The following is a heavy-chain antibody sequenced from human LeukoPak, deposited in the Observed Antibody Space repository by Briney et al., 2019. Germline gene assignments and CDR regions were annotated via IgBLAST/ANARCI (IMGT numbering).Heavy chain of an antibody. J-gene: IGHJ6*03. V-gene: IGHV3-11*04. CDR3: ARSGGYSSRGYYYYMDV. D-gene: IGHD6-13*01. CDR1: GFILSDYY. Sequence: GGSLRLSCAASGFILSDYYMNWIRQAPGKGLEWVSYISSSGATIYYADSVKGRFTISRDNAKNTLYLQMNSLRAEDTAVYYCARSGGYSSRGYYYYMDVWGKGTTVTISS. CDR2: ISSSGATI.